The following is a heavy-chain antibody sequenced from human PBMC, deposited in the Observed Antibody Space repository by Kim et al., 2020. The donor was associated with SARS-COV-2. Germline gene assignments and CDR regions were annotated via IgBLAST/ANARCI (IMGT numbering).Heavy chain of an antibody. CDR1: GGSISSYY. Sequence: SETLSLTCTVSGGSISSYYWSWIRQPPGKGLEWIGYIYYSGSTNYNPSLKSRVTISVDTSKNQFSLKLSSVTAADTAVYYCARAPYYYGSGSYSVAQFDYWGQRTLVTVSS. D-gene: IGHD3-10*01. CDR3: ARAPYYYGSGSYSVAQFDY. J-gene: IGHJ4*02. CDR2: IYYSGST. V-gene: IGHV4-59*01.